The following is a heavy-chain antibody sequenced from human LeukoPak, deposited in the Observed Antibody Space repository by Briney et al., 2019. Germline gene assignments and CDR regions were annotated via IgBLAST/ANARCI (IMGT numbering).Heavy chain of an antibody. CDR3: AASRPEHYYYYMDV. Sequence: ASVKVSCKASGGTFSSYAISWVRQAPGQGLEWMGGIIPIFGTANYAQKFQGRVTITADESTSTAYMALSSLRSEDTAVYYCAASRPEHYYYYMDVWGKGTTVTVSS. J-gene: IGHJ6*03. CDR2: IIPIFGTA. CDR1: GGTFSSYA. V-gene: IGHV1-69*13. D-gene: IGHD2-2*01.